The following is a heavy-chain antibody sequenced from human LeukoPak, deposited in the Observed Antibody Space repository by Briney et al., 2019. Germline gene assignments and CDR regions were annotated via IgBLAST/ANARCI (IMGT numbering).Heavy chain of an antibody. V-gene: IGHV3-23*01. Sequence: GSLRLSCAASGFTFSSYGMSWVRQAPGKGLEWVSAISGSGGSTYYADSVKGRFTISRDNSKNTLYLQMNSLRAEDTAVYYRAKDLGSGTFDYWGQGTLVTVSS. D-gene: IGHD3-10*01. CDR2: ISGSGGST. J-gene: IGHJ4*02. CDR3: AKDLGSGTFDY. CDR1: GFTFSSYG.